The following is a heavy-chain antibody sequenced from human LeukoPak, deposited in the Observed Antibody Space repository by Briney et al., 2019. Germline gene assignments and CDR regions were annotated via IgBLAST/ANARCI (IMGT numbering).Heavy chain of an antibody. J-gene: IGHJ4*02. CDR2: ISWDGGST. CDR3: GRGPHHYFDY. Sequence: PGGSLRLSCAASGFTFDDYAMHWVRQAPGKGLEWVSLISWDGGSTYYADSVKGRFTISRDNSKNSLYLQMDSLRVEDTAVYYCGRGPHHYFDYWGQGTLVTVSS. V-gene: IGHV3-43D*03. D-gene: IGHD3-10*01. CDR1: GFTFDDYA.